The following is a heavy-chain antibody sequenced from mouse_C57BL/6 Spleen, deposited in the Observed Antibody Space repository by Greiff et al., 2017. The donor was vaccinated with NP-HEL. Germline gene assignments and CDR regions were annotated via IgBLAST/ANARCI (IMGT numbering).Heavy chain of an antibody. J-gene: IGHJ3*01. D-gene: IGHD2-5*01. Sequence: QVTLKESGPGILQSSQTLSLTCSFSGFSLSTSGMGVSWIRQPSGKGLEWLAHIYWDDDKRYNPSLKSRLTISKDTSRNQVFLKITSVDTADTATYYCASAYYSNYGFAYWGQGTLVTVSA. CDR1: GFSLSTSGMG. V-gene: IGHV8-12*01. CDR3: ASAYYSNYGFAY. CDR2: IYWDDDK.